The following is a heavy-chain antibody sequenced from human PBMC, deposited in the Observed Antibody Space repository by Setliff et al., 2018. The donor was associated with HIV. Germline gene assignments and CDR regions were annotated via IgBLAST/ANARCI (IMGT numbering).Heavy chain of an antibody. CDR3: ATASGYDLFMGAFDI. Sequence: PSETLSLTCIVSGGSLTSYYWSWIRQAPGKGLEWIGYAFYSGTTNYNPSLKSRVTISVETSKNQFSMKLYSVTAADTAVYYCATASGYDLFMGAFDIWGQGTMVTVSS. CDR1: GGSLTSYY. CDR2: AFYSGTT. V-gene: IGHV4-59*12. D-gene: IGHD5-12*01. J-gene: IGHJ3*02.